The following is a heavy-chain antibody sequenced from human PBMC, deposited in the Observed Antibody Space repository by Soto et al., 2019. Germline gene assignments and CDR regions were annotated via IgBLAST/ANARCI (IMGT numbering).Heavy chain of an antibody. Sequence: GGSLRLSCAASGFTFSSYAMHWVRQAPGKGLEWVAVISYDGSNKYYADSVKGRFTISRDNSKNTLYLQMNSLRAEDTAVYYCARAIVGATFVDYWGQGTLVTVSS. CDR3: ARAIVGATFVDY. D-gene: IGHD1-26*01. J-gene: IGHJ4*02. CDR1: GFTFSSYA. V-gene: IGHV3-30-3*01. CDR2: ISYDGSNK.